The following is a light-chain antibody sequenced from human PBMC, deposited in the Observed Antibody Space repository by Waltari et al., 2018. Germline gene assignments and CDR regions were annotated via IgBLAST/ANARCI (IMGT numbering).Light chain of an antibody. CDR2: DAS. CDR1: HRVSSY. V-gene: IGKV3-11*01. CDR3: QQRSNWPPIT. Sequence: EIVLTQSPATMSLSPGERATLSSRASHRVSSYLAWYQKKTGQAPRLLIYDASTRATVIPASFSGRGSGTDFTLNISSLEPEDFAVYYCQQRSNWPPITFGQGTRLEIK. J-gene: IGKJ5*01.